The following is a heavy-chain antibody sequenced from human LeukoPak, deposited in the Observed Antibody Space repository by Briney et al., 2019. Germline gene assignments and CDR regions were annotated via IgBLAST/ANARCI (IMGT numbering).Heavy chain of an antibody. CDR1: GYTFTNYD. CDR2: MNPNSANT. Sequence: ASEKVSCKASGYTFTNYDINWVRQATGQGLEWMGWMNPNSANTGYAQKFRGRVTMTRNTSISTAYMELSSLRSEDTAVYYCARVNCSSTSCRSKFLDYWGQGTLVTVSS. V-gene: IGHV1-8*01. D-gene: IGHD2-2*01. J-gene: IGHJ4*02. CDR3: ARVNCSSTSCRSKFLDY.